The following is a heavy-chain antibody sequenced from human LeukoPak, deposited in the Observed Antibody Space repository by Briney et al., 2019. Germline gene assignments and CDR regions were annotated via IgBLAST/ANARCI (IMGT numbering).Heavy chain of an antibody. CDR2: ISSDGSNK. CDR3: AKSDGAYYDILTGYRIDY. V-gene: IGHV3-30*18. D-gene: IGHD3-9*01. Sequence: PGGSLRLSCAASGFTLSSYGMHWVRQAPGKGLEWVAVISSDGSNKYYADSVKGRFTISRDNSKNTLYLQMNSLRAEDTAVYYCAKSDGAYYDILTGYRIDYWGQGTLVTVSS. CDR1: GFTLSSYG. J-gene: IGHJ4*02.